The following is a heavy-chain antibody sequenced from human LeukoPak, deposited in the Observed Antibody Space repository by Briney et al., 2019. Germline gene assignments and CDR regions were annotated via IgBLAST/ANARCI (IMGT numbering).Heavy chain of an antibody. CDR2: ISSSSSYI. CDR1: GFTFSSYS. V-gene: IGHV3-21*01. J-gene: IGHJ6*03. Sequence: GGSLRLSCAASGFTFSSYSMNWVRQAPGKGLEWVSSISSSSSYIYYADSVKGRFTISRDNAKNSLYLQMNSLRAEDTAVYYCARDGPMVRGVINHYYYYYMDVWGKGTTVTVSS. CDR3: ARDGPMVRGVINHYYYYYMDV. D-gene: IGHD3-10*01.